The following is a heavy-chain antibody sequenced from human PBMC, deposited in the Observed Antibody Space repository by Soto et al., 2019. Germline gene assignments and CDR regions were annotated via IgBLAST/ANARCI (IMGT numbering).Heavy chain of an antibody. J-gene: IGHJ4*02. D-gene: IGHD3-16*01. Sequence: PGGSLRLSCEVSGYTITDHYMTWIRQVPGKGREWVSYISRDSVYTNYADSVRCRFTISRDNAKNSLYLELSSLRAEDTAVYHCETNIRLDLWGGGSEVTGS. CDR3: ETNIRLDL. CDR2: ISRDSVYT. CDR1: GYTITDHY. V-gene: IGHV3-11*06.